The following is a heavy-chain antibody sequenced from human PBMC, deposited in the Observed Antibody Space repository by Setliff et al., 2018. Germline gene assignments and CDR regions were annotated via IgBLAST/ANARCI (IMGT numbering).Heavy chain of an antibody. D-gene: IGHD3-10*01. J-gene: IGHJ6*03. Sequence: GESLKISCAASGFNFNTYTMSWVRQAPGKGLEWVAVIWDDGGNKYHADSVKGRFTISRDNAKNSLYLQMNSLRAEDTAVYYCAKGRGTVYYYMDVWGKGTTVTVSS. V-gene: IGHV3-33*03. CDR3: AKGRGTVYYYMDV. CDR2: IWDDGGNK. CDR1: GFNFNTYT.